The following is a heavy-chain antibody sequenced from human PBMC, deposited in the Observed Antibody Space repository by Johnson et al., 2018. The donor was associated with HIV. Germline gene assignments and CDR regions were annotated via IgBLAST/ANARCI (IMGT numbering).Heavy chain of an antibody. CDR1: GFTFRTYG. Sequence: QVQLVESGGGVVQPGRSLRLSCAASGFTFRTYGMHWVRQAPGKGLEWVAVISFDGSNKYYADSVKGRFTISRDNSKNTLYLQMNSLRAEDTALYYCATVYYDICTGYYYDAFVIWGQGTMVTVSS. CDR2: ISFDGSNK. V-gene: IGHV3-30*03. CDR3: ATVYYDICTGYYYDAFVI. J-gene: IGHJ3*02. D-gene: IGHD3-9*01.